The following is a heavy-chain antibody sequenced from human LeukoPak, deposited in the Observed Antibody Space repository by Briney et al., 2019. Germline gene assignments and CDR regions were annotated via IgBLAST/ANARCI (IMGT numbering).Heavy chain of an antibody. CDR1: GGSISSYY. CDR3: ARAPTRIAAATGHYYYYGMDV. V-gene: IGHV4-4*07. Sequence: SETLSLTCTVSGGSISSYYWSWIRQPAGKGLEWIGRIYTSGSTNYNPSLKSRVTMSVDTSKNQFSLKLSSVTAADTAVYYCARAPTRIAAATGHYYYYGMDVWGQGTTVTVSS. CDR2: IYTSGST. D-gene: IGHD6-13*01. J-gene: IGHJ6*02.